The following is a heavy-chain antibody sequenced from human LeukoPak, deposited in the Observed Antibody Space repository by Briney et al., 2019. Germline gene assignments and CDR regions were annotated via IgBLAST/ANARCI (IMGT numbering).Heavy chain of an antibody. Sequence: SGTLSLTCAVSGGSISSSHWWSWVRQPPGKGLEWIGEIYHSGSTNYNPSLNSRITISVDMSKNQFSLKLSSVTAADTAVYYCARERSGSEIFARSFDIWGQGTMVTVSS. CDR2: IYHSGST. CDR3: ARERSGSEIFARSFDI. D-gene: IGHD3-3*01. J-gene: IGHJ3*02. CDR1: GGSISSSHW. V-gene: IGHV4-4*02.